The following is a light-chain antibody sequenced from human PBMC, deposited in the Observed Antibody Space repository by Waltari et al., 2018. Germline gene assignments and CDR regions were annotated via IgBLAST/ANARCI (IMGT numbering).Light chain of an antibody. J-gene: IGLJ2*01. CDR1: SSKIGRNS. CDR3: ASWDDSLSGRI. Sequence: QAVLFQPPSASGPPGQRVTTSCSGSSSKIGRNSVFWYQQYPERAPKLVIYSKNQRPSGVPDRFSGSKSGTSASLTISVLRSEDEADYYCASWDDSLSGRIFGGGTKLTVL. CDR2: SKN. V-gene: IGLV1-47*01.